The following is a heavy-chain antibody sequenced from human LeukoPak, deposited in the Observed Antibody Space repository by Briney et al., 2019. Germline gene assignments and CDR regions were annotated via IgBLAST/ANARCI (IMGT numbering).Heavy chain of an antibody. CDR3: ARRPDSYGYDY. V-gene: IGHV5-51*01. Sequence: GESLKISCKGSRYNFSSFWIAWVRQMPGKGLEWIGIIYPGDSDTRYSPSFRGQVTISADKSISTAYLQWSSLKASDTAIYYCARRPDSYGYDYWGQGTLVTVSS. CDR2: IYPGDSDT. D-gene: IGHD5-18*01. CDR1: RYNFSSFW. J-gene: IGHJ4*02.